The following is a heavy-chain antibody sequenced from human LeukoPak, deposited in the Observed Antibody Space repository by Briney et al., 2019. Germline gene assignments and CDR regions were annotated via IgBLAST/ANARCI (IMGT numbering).Heavy chain of an antibody. CDR3: ATQQLVYFDY. Sequence: SETLSLTCTVSGGSISSSSYYWGWIRQPPGTGLEWIGSIYYSGSTYYNPSLKSRVTISVDTSKNQFSLKLSSVTAADTAVYYCATQQLVYFDYWGQGTLVTVSS. J-gene: IGHJ4*02. D-gene: IGHD6-13*01. V-gene: IGHV4-39*07. CDR1: GGSISSSSYY. CDR2: IYYSGST.